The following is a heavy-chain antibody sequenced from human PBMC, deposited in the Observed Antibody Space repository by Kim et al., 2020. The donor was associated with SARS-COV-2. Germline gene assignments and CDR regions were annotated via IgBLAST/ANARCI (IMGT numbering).Heavy chain of an antibody. CDR3: ARIQRSYDILTGYYRDAFDI. Sequence: SETLSLTCTVSGGSISSSSYYWGWIRQPPGKGLEWIGCIYYSGSTYYNPSLKSRVTISVDTSKNQFSLKLSSVTAADTAVYYCARIQRSYDILTGYYRDAFDIWGQGTMVTVSS. D-gene: IGHD3-9*01. CDR1: GGSISSSSYY. V-gene: IGHV4-39*01. CDR2: IYYSGST. J-gene: IGHJ3*02.